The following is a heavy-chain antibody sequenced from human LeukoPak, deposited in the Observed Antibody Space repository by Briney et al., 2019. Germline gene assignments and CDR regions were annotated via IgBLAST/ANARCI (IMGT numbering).Heavy chain of an antibody. D-gene: IGHD4-23*01. V-gene: IGHV3-21*01. CDR3: ARDFYGGKVDSY. CDR2: ISSSSSYI. J-gene: IGHJ4*02. Sequence: GGSLRLSCAASGFTFSSYSMNWVRQAPGKGLEWVSSISSSSSYIYYADSVKGRFTISRDNAKNTLYLQMNSLRVEDTAVYYCARDFYGGKVDSYWGQGTLVSVSS. CDR1: GFTFSSYS.